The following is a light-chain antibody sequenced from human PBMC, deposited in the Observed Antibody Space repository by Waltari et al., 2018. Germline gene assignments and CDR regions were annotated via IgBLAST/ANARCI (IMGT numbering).Light chain of an antibody. CDR2: EVS. Sequence: QSALTQPASVSGSPGQSITISCTGTSSDVGAHKYISWYQQHPGKVPKFIIYEVSNRPLGVSTRFTGSKSGNTASLTISGLQPEDEADYYGSSFTNRGTVVFGGGTTLTVL. V-gene: IGLV2-14*01. CDR1: SSDVGAHKY. CDR3: SSFTNRGTVV. J-gene: IGLJ2*01.